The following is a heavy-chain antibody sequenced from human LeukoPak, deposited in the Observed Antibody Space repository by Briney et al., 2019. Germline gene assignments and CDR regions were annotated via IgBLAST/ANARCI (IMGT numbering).Heavy chain of an antibody. V-gene: IGHV1-18*01. D-gene: IGHD3-22*01. CDR3: ARDPADDSSGYSFYYFDY. CDR2: ISAYNGNT. CDR1: GYTFTSYG. Sequence: ASVKVSCKASGYTFTSYGISWVRQAPGQGLEWTGWISAYNGNTNYAQKLQGRVTMTTDTSTSTAYMELRSLRSDDTAVYYCARDPADDSSGYSFYYFDYWGQGTLVTVSS. J-gene: IGHJ4*02.